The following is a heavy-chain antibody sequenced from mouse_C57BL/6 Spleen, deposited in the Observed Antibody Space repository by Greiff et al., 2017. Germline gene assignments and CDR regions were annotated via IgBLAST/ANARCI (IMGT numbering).Heavy chain of an antibody. J-gene: IGHJ4*01. CDR1: GYSFTSYY. CDR3: ARYGNDVTHYAMDD. V-gene: IGHV1-66*01. CDR2: IYPGSGNT. D-gene: IGHD1-1*01. Sequence: QVQLQQSGPELVKPGASVKISCKASGYSFTSYYIHWVKQRPGQGLEWIGWIYPGSGNTKYNEKFKGKATLTADTSSSTAYMQLSSLTSEDSAVYYCARYGNDVTHYAMDDWGQGTSVTVSS.